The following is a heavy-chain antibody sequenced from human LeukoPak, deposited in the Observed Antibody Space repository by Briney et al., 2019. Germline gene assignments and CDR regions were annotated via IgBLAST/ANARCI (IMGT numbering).Heavy chain of an antibody. CDR1: GFRFDRYG. Sequence: GGSLRLSCVTAGFRFDRYGITWVRQAPGKGLEWVSSVNWSGDSKSYGDSVKGRFTISRDSAKNSVYLEMRSLRAEDTALYYCGRGRDLSTVIPYYCDYWGRGTLVTVSS. D-gene: IGHD2-21*01. V-gene: IGHV3-20*04. CDR3: GRGRDLSTVIPYYCDY. CDR2: VNWSGDSK. J-gene: IGHJ4*02.